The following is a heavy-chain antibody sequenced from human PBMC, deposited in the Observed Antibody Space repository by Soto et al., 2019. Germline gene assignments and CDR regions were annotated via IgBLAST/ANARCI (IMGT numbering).Heavy chain of an antibody. CDR2: ISSSISTI. CDR3: ARTVVTTIGGRFFDY. D-gene: IGHD2-21*02. Sequence: LRLSCAASGFTFSTYSMSWVRQAPGKGLEWVSYISSSISTIYYSDSVKGRFTISRDNAKNSLFLQMNSLRDEDTAVYYCARTVVTTIGGRFFDYWGQGMLVTVSS. CDR1: GFTFSTYS. V-gene: IGHV3-48*02. J-gene: IGHJ4*02.